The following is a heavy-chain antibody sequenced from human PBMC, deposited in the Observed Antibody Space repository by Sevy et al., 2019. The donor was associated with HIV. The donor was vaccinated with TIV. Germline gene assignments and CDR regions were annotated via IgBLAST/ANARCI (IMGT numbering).Heavy chain of an antibody. Sequence: SETLSLTCTVSGGSISSGDYYWSWIRQSPGKGLEWIGYIYYSGTTYYNPSLKSRVTLSVDTSKNQFSLKQSSVTAADTAVYFCAGYCISTSPHNWFDPWGQGTLVTVSS. CDR3: AGYCISTSPHNWFDP. CDR1: GGSISSGDYY. D-gene: IGHD2-2*01. CDR2: IYYSGTT. J-gene: IGHJ5*02. V-gene: IGHV4-30-4*01.